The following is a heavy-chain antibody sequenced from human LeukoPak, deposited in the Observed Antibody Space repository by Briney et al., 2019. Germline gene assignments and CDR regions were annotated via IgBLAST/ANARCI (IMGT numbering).Heavy chain of an antibody. J-gene: IGHJ6*03. V-gene: IGHV4-34*01. D-gene: IGHD3-16*01. Sequence: PSETLSLTCTVYGGSFSAYYWHWFRQPPGKGLEWIGEINYSGSTKYNPSLKSRVTMSIDTSKNQFSLKLSSVTAADTAVYYCAQWGNNMDVWGKGTTVTVSS. CDR2: INYSGST. CDR1: GGSFSAYY. CDR3: AQWGNNMDV.